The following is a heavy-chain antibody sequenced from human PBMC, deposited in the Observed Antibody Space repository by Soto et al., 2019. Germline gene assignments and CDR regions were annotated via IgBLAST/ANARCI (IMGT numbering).Heavy chain of an antibody. D-gene: IGHD4-4*01. Sequence: QVQLQQWGAGLLKPSETLSLTCAVYGGSFTGYYWTYIRQPPGKGLEWIGEINHSGSTNYNPSLKSRVTMSVDTSKNQFSLKLTSVTAADTAVYYCARGLYSNYEYNWFDPWGQGTLVTVSS. J-gene: IGHJ5*02. V-gene: IGHV4-34*01. CDR1: GGSFTGYY. CDR2: INHSGST. CDR3: ARGLYSNYEYNWFDP.